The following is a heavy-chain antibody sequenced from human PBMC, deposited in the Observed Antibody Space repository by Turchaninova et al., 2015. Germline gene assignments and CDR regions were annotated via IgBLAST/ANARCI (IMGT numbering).Heavy chain of an antibody. J-gene: IGHJ1*01. Sequence: EVQLVESGGGLVQLGRSLSLWCPASGFTFGDEVMGWVRQAPGKGLEWVGFIRSKAYGGTTEDAASVKGRFTISRDDSKSIAYLQMNSLKTEDTAMYYCTRGGVWGSQHWGQGTLVTVSS. D-gene: IGHD6-13*01. CDR3: TRGGVWGSQH. CDR1: GFTFGDEV. CDR2: IRSKAYGGTT. V-gene: IGHV3-49*04.